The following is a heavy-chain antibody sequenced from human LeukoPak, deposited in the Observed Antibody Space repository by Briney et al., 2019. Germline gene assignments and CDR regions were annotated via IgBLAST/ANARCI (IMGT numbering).Heavy chain of an antibody. V-gene: IGHV4-39*01. Sequence: SETLSFTCTVSGGSISSSSYYWGWIRQPPGKGLEWIGSIYYSGSTYYNPSLKSRVTISVDTSKNQFSLKLSSVTAADTAVYYCARAYSSGWYRGNYFDYWGQGTLVTVSS. CDR3: ARAYSSGWYRGNYFDY. CDR2: IYYSGST. D-gene: IGHD6-19*01. CDR1: GGSISSSSYY. J-gene: IGHJ4*02.